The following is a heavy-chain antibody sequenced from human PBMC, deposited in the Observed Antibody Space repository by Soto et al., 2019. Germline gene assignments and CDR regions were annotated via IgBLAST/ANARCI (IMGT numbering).Heavy chain of an antibody. CDR3: ARDLTCGGDCFPWDY. CDR1: GYTFTSYG. J-gene: IGHJ4*02. V-gene: IGHV1-18*01. Sequence: QVQLVQSGAEVKKPGASVKVSCKASGYTFTSYGISWVRQAPGQGLEWMGWISAYNGNTNYAQKLQGRVTMTTDTSTSTAYMELRSLKSDDTAVYYCARDLTCGGDCFPWDYWGQGTLVTVSS. CDR2: ISAYNGNT. D-gene: IGHD2-21*02.